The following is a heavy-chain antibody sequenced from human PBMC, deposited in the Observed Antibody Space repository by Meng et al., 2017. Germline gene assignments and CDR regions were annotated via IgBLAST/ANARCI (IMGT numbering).Heavy chain of an antibody. D-gene: IGHD1-26*01. CDR1: GFTFSSYA. V-gene: IGHV3-30*04. CDR3: ARDRRGGATTGNFQH. Sequence: VQRGQSGAEVKKPGRSLRLSFAASGFTFSSYAMHWVRQAPGKGLEWVAVISYDGSNKYYADSVKGRFTISRDNSKNTLYLQMNSLRAEDTAVYYCARDRRGGATTGNFQHWGQGTLVTVSS. J-gene: IGHJ1*01. CDR2: ISYDGSNK.